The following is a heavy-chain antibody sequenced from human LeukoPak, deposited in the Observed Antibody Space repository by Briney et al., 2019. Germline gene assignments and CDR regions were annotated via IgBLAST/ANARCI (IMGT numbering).Heavy chain of an antibody. J-gene: IGHJ4*02. D-gene: IGHD3-9*01. CDR1: GFTFSSYA. Sequence: GGSLRLSCAASGFTFSSYAMSWVRQAPGKGLELVSAISGSGGSTYYADSVKGRFTISRDNSKNTLDLQMKRLRAEDTAVYYCAKAGPILRYFDFRYYFDYWGQGTLVTVSS. V-gene: IGHV3-23*01. CDR3: AKAGPILRYFDFRYYFDY. CDR2: ISGSGGST.